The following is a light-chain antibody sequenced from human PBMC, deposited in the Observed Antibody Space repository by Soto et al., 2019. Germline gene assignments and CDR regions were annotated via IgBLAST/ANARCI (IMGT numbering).Light chain of an antibody. J-gene: IGKJ4*01. CDR3: KQSRSFPLT. CDR2: AAS. CDR1: QAVPNN. V-gene: IGKV1-9*01. Sequence: PLTQSPSFLSASVGDRVTITCRPSQAVPNNMAWYQQKPGKPPKLLIYAASTLQSGVPSRFSGSGSGADFSLTISSLQPEDVATYYCKQSRSFPLTFGGGTKVDIK.